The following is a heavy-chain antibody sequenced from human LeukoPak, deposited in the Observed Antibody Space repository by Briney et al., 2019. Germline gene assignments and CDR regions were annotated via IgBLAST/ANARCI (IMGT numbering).Heavy chain of an antibody. CDR3: ARLEGLYYDSSGYIDY. D-gene: IGHD3-22*01. V-gene: IGHV4-39*01. CDR2: IYYSGST. J-gene: IGHJ4*02. CDR1: GGSISSSSYY. Sequence: SETLSLTCTVSGGSISSSSYYWGWIRQPPGKGLEWIGSIYYSGSTYYNPSLKSRVTISVDTSKNQFSLKLSSVTAADTAVYYCARLEGLYYDSSGYIDYWAREPWSPSPQ.